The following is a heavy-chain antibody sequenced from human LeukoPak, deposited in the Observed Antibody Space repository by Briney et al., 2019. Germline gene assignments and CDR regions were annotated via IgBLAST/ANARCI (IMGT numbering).Heavy chain of an antibody. Sequence: SETLSLTCAVSGVSFDDYYWSWVRQTPGKGLEWIGEINHSGYTNDNPSHKSRVTLSIDTSRKQFSLNLRSVTVADAGIYYCTRMTRGHDYWGQGTQVTVSS. CDR3: TRMTRGHDY. CDR2: INHSGYT. D-gene: IGHD4-11*01. V-gene: IGHV4-34*01. CDR1: GVSFDDYY. J-gene: IGHJ4*02.